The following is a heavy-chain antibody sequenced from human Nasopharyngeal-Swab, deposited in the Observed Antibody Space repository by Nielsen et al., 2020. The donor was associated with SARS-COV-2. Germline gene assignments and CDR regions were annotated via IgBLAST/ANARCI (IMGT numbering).Heavy chain of an antibody. V-gene: IGHV4-59*02. CDR1: GDSVSRFW. D-gene: IGHD4-23*01. J-gene: IGHJ4*02. Sequence: SETLSLTCIVSGDSVSRFWWSWIRRAPGKGLEWVGYISATGTTTYNPSLKSRATIFIDSSRRQFSLRLSSVTAADTAVYYCATDLDHFGGENRFDSWGQGTLVTVSS. CDR2: ISATGTT. CDR3: ATDLDHFGGENRFDS.